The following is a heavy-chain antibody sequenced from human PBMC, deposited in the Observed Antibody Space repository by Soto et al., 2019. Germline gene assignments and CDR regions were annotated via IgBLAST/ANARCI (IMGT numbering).Heavy chain of an antibody. Sequence: EVQLVESGGGLVQPGGSLRLSCAASGLTFSSYWMHWVRQAPGKGLVWVSRINSDGSSTSYADSVKGRFTISRDNAKNTLYLQMNILSAEDIAVYYWALSQTVTTYYWGQGNLVTVSS. D-gene: IGHD4-17*01. J-gene: IGHJ4*02. CDR1: GLTFSSYW. CDR3: ALSQTVTTYY. V-gene: IGHV3-74*01. CDR2: INSDGSST.